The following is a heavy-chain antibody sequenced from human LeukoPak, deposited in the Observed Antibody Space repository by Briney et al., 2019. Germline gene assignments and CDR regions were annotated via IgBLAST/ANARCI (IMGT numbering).Heavy chain of an antibody. CDR2: ISYDGSNK. CDR1: GFTFSSYA. D-gene: IGHD6-13*01. Sequence: QPGGSLRLSCAASGFTFSSYAMHWVRQAPGKGLEWVAVISYDGSNKYYADSVKGRFTISRDNSKNTLYLQMNSLRAEDTAVYYRRGSSWWDNYFDYWGQGTLVTASS. CDR3: RGSSWWDNYFDY. V-gene: IGHV3-30-3*01. J-gene: IGHJ4*02.